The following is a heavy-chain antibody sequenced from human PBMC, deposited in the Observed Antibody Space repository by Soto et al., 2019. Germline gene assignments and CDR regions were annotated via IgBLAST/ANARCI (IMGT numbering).Heavy chain of an antibody. CDR2: ISSSSSYI. CDR1: GFTFSSYS. Sequence: EVQLVESGGGLVKPGGSLRLSCAASGFTFSSYSMNWVRQAPGKGLEWVSSISSSSSYIYYADSVKGRVTISRDNAKNSLYLQMNSLRAEDTAVYYCARDHSIFVQSLYNWFDPWGQGTLVTVSS. D-gene: IGHD2-21*01. CDR3: ARDHSIFVQSLYNWFDP. V-gene: IGHV3-21*01. J-gene: IGHJ5*02.